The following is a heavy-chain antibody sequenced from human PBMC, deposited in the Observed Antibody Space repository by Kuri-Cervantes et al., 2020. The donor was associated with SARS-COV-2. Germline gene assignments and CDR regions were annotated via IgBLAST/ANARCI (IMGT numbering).Heavy chain of an antibody. V-gene: IGHV4-59*01. D-gene: IGHD2-2*01. CDR3: SRSSGDIVVVPVFDP. CDR2: IYYSGST. Sequence: SETLSLTCTVSGGSISSYYWSWIRQPPGKGLEWIGYIYYSGSTNYNPSLKSRVTISVDTSKNQFSLKLSSVTAADTAVYYCSRSSGDIVVVPVFDPWGQGTLVT. CDR1: GGSISSYY. J-gene: IGHJ5*02.